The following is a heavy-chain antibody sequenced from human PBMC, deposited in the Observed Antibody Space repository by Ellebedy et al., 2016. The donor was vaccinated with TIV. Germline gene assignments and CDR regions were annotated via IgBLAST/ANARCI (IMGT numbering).Heavy chain of an antibody. J-gene: IGHJ3*02. D-gene: IGHD1-26*01. V-gene: IGHV3-48*03. CDR3: VRNMGATRGRFAFDI. CDR1: GFTFSNYE. CDR2: IGSSGSPM. Sequence: GESLKISCAASGFTFSNYEMNWVRQAPGKGLEWVSYIGSSGSPMNSADSVKGRFTISRDNANNSLYLQMNSLRAEDTAVYYCVRNMGATRGRFAFDIWGQGTIVTVSS.